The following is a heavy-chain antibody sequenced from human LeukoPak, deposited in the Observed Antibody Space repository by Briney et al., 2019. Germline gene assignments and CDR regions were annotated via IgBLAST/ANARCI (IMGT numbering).Heavy chain of an antibody. V-gene: IGHV3-48*01. Sequence: GGSLRLSCAASGFTFSSYSMNWVRQAPGKGLEWVSYISSSSSTIYYADSVKGRFTISRDNAKNSLYLQMNSLRAEDTAVYYCARPPLTYYYGSGAPRDVWGKGTTVTVSS. CDR1: GFTFSSYS. D-gene: IGHD3-10*01. CDR3: ARPPLTYYYGSGAPRDV. J-gene: IGHJ6*04. CDR2: ISSSSSTI.